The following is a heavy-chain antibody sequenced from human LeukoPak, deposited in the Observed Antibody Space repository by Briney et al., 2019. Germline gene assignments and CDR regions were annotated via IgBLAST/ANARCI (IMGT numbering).Heavy chain of an antibody. V-gene: IGHV3-30*18. CDR3: SKEVEMIAATGNDY. CDR1: GFIFRKYG. CDR2: ISFDGKVQ. Sequence: PGGSLRLSCAASGFIFRKYGMHWVRQAPGKGLEWVAVISFDGKVQYYADSVKGRFTISRDDSKNTLYLQMNSLRAEDTAVYYCSKEVEMIAATGNDYWGQGTLVTVSP. J-gene: IGHJ4*02. D-gene: IGHD2-15*01.